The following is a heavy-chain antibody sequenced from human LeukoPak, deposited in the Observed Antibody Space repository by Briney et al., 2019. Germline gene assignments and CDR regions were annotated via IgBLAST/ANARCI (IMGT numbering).Heavy chain of an antibody. Sequence: SETLSLTCTVSGGSISSYYWSWIRQPPGKGLEWIGYIYYSGSTNYNPSLKSRVTISVDTSKNQFSLKLSSVTAADTAVYYCARGLTTYRFDPWGQGTLVTVSS. CDR2: IYYSGST. CDR1: GGSISSYY. V-gene: IGHV4-59*01. D-gene: IGHD4-17*01. J-gene: IGHJ5*02. CDR3: ARGLTTYRFDP.